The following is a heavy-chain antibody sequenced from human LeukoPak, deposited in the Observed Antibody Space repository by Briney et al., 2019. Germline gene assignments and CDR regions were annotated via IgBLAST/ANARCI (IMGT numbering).Heavy chain of an antibody. D-gene: IGHD6-19*01. CDR1: GYTFSGYY. CDR3: ARGSYSSGYYDI. CDR2: INPNSGGT. V-gene: IGHV1-2*02. Sequence: ASVKVSCKASGYTFSGYYMHWVRQAPGQGLEWMGWINPNSGGTNYAQEFQGRVTMTRDTSISTAYMELSRLRSDDTAVYSCARGSYSSGYYDIWGQGTMVTVSS. J-gene: IGHJ3*02.